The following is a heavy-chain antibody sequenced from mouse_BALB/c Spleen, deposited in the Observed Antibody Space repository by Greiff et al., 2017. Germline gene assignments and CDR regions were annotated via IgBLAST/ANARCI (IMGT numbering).Heavy chain of an antibody. D-gene: IGHD2-12*01. Sequence: EVNLVESGGGLVKPGGSLKLSCAASGFTFSSYAMSWVRQTPEKRLEWVASISSGGSTYYPDTVKGRFTISRDNAKNTLYLQMSSLKSEDTALYYCARRTYYSAMDYWGQGTSVTVSS. CDR1: GFTFSSYA. J-gene: IGHJ4*01. CDR2: ISSGGST. V-gene: IGHV5-6-5*01. CDR3: ARRTYYSAMDY.